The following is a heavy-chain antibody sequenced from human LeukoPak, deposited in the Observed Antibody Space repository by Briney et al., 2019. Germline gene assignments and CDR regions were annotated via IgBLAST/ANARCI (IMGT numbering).Heavy chain of an antibody. CDR2: ISDTEYT. CDR3: ARDLRGYCTNGVCYNDYYYYGMDV. CDR1: GASITDDDFY. D-gene: IGHD2-8*01. V-gene: IGHV4-61*08. Sequence: NTSETLSLTCTVSGASITDDDFYWSWIRQSPGKGLEWIGYISDTEYTYYNPSLRSRVTISVDTSKNQFSLKLSSVTAADTAVYYCARDLRGYCTNGVCYNDYYYYGMDVWGQGTTVTVSS. J-gene: IGHJ6*02.